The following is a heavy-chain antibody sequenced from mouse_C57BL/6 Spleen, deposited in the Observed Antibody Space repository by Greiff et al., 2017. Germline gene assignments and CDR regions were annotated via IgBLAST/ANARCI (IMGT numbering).Heavy chain of an antibody. V-gene: IGHV7-3*01. J-gene: IGHJ4*01. CDR3: ARYAWDEDAMDY. Sequence: EVMLVESGGGLVQPGGSLSLSCAASGFTFTDSYMSWVRQPPGKALEWLGFIRNKANGYTTEYSASVKGRFTISRDNSQSILYLQMNALRAEDSATYYCARYAWDEDAMDYWGQGTSVTVSS. CDR1: GFTFTDSY. CDR2: IRNKANGYTT. D-gene: IGHD4-1*01.